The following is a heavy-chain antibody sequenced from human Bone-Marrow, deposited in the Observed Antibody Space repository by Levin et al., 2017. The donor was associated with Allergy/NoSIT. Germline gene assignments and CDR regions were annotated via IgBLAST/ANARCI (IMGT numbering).Heavy chain of an antibody. CDR1: GFTFSNFW. D-gene: IGHD6-19*01. CDR3: ARYGGWSHFDY. CDR2: IKQDGSDK. Sequence: PGGSLRLSCAGSGFTFSNFWMTWVRQAPGKGLEWVANIKQDGSDKNYVDSLKGRFTISRDNRKNSLYLQIDRLRAEDTAVYYCARYGGWSHFDYWGQGTLVTVSS. V-gene: IGHV3-7*01. J-gene: IGHJ4*02.